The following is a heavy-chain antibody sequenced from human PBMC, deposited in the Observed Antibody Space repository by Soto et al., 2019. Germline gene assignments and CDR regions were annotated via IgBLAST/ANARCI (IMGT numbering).Heavy chain of an antibody. Sequence: EVQLLESGGGLVQPGGSLRLSCAASGFNFPAYAMNWVRQAPGKGLQWVSGLVGSGADINYADSVRGRFTVSRDNSRNTLYLQMNSLRDEDTAVYYCAKDLFANNGVWEPFDMWGRGTKVTVSS. CDR1: GFNFPAYA. CDR2: LVGSGADI. V-gene: IGHV3-23*01. CDR3: AKDLFANNGVWEPFDM. D-gene: IGHD2-8*01. J-gene: IGHJ3*02.